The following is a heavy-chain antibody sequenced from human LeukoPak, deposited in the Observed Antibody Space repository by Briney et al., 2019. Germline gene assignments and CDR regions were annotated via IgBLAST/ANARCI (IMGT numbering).Heavy chain of an antibody. J-gene: IGHJ4*02. CDR1: GGSFSGYY. CDR3: ARHKGRVFDY. Sequence: SETLSLACAVYGGSFSGYYWSWIRQPPGKGLEWIGEINHSGSTNYNPSLKSRVTISGDTSKNQFSLKLSSVTAADTAVYYCARHKGRVFDYWGQGTLVTVSS. V-gene: IGHV4-34*01. CDR2: INHSGST. D-gene: IGHD2-15*01.